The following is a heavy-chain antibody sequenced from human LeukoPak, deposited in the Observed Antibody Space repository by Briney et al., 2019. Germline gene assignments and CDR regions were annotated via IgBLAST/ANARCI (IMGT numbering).Heavy chain of an antibody. CDR1: GCSISSYY. Sequence: SETLSLTCTVSGCSISSYYWSWIRQPAGKGLEWIGRIYTSGSTNYNPSLKSRVTMSVDTSKNQFSLKLSSVTAADTAVYYCARGPITEDGTFHSPNAWGQGTLVTVSS. CDR3: ARGPITEDGTFHSPNA. CDR2: IYTSGST. J-gene: IGHJ5*02. D-gene: IGHD1-1*01. V-gene: IGHV4-4*07.